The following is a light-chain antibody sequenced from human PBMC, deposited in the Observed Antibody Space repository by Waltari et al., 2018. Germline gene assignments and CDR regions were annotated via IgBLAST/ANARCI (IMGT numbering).Light chain of an antibody. V-gene: IGKV3-15*01. Sequence: EIVMTQPPGSLSVSPGETVTLPCRASQSVRSNVAWYHLRTGQAPRLLIYGASTRAPGMPARFSATGSATDFTLTISGLQSEDIGVYFCQQYINWPWTFGQGTRVEVK. J-gene: IGKJ1*01. CDR3: QQYINWPWT. CDR2: GAS. CDR1: QSVRSN.